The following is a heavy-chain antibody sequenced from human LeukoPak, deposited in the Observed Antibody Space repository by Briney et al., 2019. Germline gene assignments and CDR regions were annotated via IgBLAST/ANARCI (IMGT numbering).Heavy chain of an antibody. CDR2: IIPIFGTA. CDR3: ARGGEIGEFDAFDI. CDR1: GGTFSSYA. D-gene: IGHD3-10*01. V-gene: IGHV1-69*06. Sequence: SVKVSCKASGGTFSSYAISWVRQAPGQGLEWMGGIIPIFGTANYAQKFQGRVTITADKSTSTAYMELSSLRSEDTAVYYCARGGEIGEFDAFDIWGQGTMVTVSS. J-gene: IGHJ3*02.